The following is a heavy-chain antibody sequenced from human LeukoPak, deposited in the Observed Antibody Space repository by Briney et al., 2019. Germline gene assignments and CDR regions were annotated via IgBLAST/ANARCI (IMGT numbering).Heavy chain of an antibody. J-gene: IGHJ4*02. CDR2: INLNSSGT. D-gene: IGHD5-18*01. CDR1: GYTFTDYY. V-gene: IGHV1-2*02. Sequence: GASVKVSCKASGYTFTDYYMHWVRQAPGEGLEWMGWINLNSSGTNFAQEFQGRVTLTRDTSISTAYMELTRLRTDDTAMYYCANIQLWLPYWGQGTLVTVSS. CDR3: ANIQLWLPY.